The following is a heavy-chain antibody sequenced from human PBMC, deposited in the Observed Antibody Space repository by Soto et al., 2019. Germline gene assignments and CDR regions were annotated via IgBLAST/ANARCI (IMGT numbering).Heavy chain of an antibody. CDR3: AKSGRSGSQTYYYYYMDV. D-gene: IGHD3-10*01. CDR1: GFTFSSYG. CDR2: ISYDGSNK. J-gene: IGHJ6*03. Sequence: GGSLRLSCAASGFTFSSYGMHWVRQAPGKGLEWVAVISYDGSNKYYADSVKGRFTISRDNSKNTLYLQMNSLRAEDTAVYYCAKSGRSGSQTYYYYYMDVWGKGTTVTVSS. V-gene: IGHV3-30*18.